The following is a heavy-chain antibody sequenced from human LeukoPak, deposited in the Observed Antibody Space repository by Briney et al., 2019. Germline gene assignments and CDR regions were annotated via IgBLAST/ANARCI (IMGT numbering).Heavy chain of an antibody. J-gene: IGHJ4*02. CDR3: ARHFGT. V-gene: IGHV4-39*01. Sequence: VSLRLSCEVSGFTFSSSRMNWVRQAPGKGLEWIGSIYYSGSTYYNPSLKSRVTISVDTSKNQFSLKLRSVTAADTAVYYCARHFGTWGQGTLVTVSS. CDR1: GFTFSSSRMN. D-gene: IGHD3/OR15-3a*01. CDR2: IYYSGST.